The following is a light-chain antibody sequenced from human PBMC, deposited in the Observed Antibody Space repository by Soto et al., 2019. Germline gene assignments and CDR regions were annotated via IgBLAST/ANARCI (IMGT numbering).Light chain of an antibody. CDR3: QQYGRSPPMYT. CDR1: QSVNSSY. Sequence: DIVLTQSPGTLSLSPGERATLSCRASQSVNSSYLAWYQQKPGQAPRLLIYGAFSRATAIPDRFSGSGSGTDFTLPISRLEPEDFAVYYCQQYGRSPPMYTFGRGTKLEIK. J-gene: IGKJ2*01. V-gene: IGKV3-20*01. CDR2: GAF.